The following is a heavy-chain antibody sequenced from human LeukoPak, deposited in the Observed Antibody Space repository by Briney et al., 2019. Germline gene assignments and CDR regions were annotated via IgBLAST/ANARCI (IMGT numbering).Heavy chain of an antibody. CDR2: ISGGSHI. D-gene: IGHD2-2*01. V-gene: IGHV3-69-1*01. J-gene: IGHJ5*02. CDR1: GFPFGDYY. Sequence: PGGSLRLSCAASGFPFGDYYMSWIRQAPGKGLEWVSYISGGSHIYYADSVKGRFTISRDNAKNSLYLQMNSLRAEDTAVYYCARDWGQYHQQNWFDPWGQGTLVTVSS. CDR3: ARDWGQYHQQNWFDP.